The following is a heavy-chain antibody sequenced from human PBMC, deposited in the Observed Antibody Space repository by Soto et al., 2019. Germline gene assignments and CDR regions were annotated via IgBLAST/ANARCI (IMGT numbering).Heavy chain of an antibody. V-gene: IGHV3-23*01. J-gene: IGHJ4*02. CDR2: ISDRGDTT. D-gene: IGHD1-1*01. CDR3: EKDKHGTTSFDY. Sequence: PGGSLRLSCAASGFTISSYAMYWVRQAPGKGLEWVSAISDRGDTTHYADSVKGRFTISRDTSKNTLYLQLNTLRADDTAVYYCEKDKHGTTSFDYWGQGTLVTVSS. CDR1: GFTISSYA.